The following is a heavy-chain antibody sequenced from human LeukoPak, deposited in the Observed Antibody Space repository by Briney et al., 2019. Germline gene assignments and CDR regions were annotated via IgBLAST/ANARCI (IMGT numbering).Heavy chain of an antibody. CDR2: IRYDGSNK. CDR1: GFTFSSYG. Sequence: GGSLRLSCAASGFTFSSYGMHWVRQAPGKGLEWVAFIRYDGSNKYYADSVKGRFTISRDNSKNTLYLQMNSLRAEDTAVYYCAKVATNGGFGELVPYYYMDVWGKGTTVTISS. V-gene: IGHV3-30*02. J-gene: IGHJ6*03. D-gene: IGHD3-10*01. CDR3: AKVATNGGFGELVPYYYMDV.